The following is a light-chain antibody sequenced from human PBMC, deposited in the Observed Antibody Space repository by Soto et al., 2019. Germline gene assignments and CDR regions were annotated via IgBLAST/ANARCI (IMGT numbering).Light chain of an antibody. J-gene: IGLJ3*02. CDR3: QSYDSSLSAL. CDR2: GNS. CDR1: SSNIGAGYD. Sequence: QSVLTQPPSVSGAPGQRVTISCIGSSSNIGAGYDVHWYQQLPGTAPKLLIYGNSNRPSGVPDRFSGSKSGTSASLAITGLQPEDEADDYCQSYDSSLSALFGGGTKLTVL. V-gene: IGLV1-40*01.